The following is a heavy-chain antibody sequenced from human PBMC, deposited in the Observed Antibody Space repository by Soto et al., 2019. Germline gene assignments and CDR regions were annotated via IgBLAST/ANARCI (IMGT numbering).Heavy chain of an antibody. CDR2: INAGNGNT. D-gene: IGHD3-10*01. CDR3: ASFNGAGSYSDALDV. Sequence: QVQLVQSGAEVKKPGASVKVSCKVSGYIFTDYAMHWARQAPGQRLEWMGWINAGNGNTKYSQKFQGRVTITRDTLASTAQMELSSLRSEDTAVYYCASFNGAGSYSDALDVWGQGTMVTVSS. CDR1: GYIFTDYA. V-gene: IGHV1-3*01. J-gene: IGHJ3*01.